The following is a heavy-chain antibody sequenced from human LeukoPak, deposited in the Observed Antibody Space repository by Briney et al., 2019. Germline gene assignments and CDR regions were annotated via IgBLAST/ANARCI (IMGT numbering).Heavy chain of an antibody. D-gene: IGHD1-26*01. CDR2: INPNSGGT. Sequence: ASVKVSCKASGYTFTGYYMHWVRQAPGQGLEPMRWINPNSGGTNYAQKFQGRVTMTRATSISTAYMELSRLRSDDTAVYFCARVGSGYDYWGQGTLVTVSS. CDR3: ARVGSGYDY. V-gene: IGHV1-2*02. CDR1: GYTFTGYY. J-gene: IGHJ4*02.